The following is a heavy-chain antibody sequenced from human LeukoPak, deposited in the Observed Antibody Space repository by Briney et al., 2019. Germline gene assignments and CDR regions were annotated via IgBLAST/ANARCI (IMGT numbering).Heavy chain of an antibody. J-gene: IGHJ6*03. Sequence: GGSLRLSCAASGFTFSSCWMHWVRQAPGKGLVWVSRINTDGSSTSYADSVKGRFTISRDNAKNTLYLQMNSLRAEDTAVYYCAREEAYYYYYMDVWGKGTTVTVSS. CDR2: INTDGSST. CDR3: AREEAYYYYYMDV. V-gene: IGHV3-74*01. CDR1: GFTFSSCW.